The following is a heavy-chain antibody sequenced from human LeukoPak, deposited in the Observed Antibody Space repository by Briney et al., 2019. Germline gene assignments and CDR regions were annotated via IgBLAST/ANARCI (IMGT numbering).Heavy chain of an antibody. J-gene: IGHJ4*02. Sequence: GGSVRLSCAASGFTFSDYYMSWIRQAPGKGREGVSYISRIGSTIYYADSVKGRFTISRDNAKNSLYLQMNRLRAEDTAVYYCARAPSGQGYCSGGSCDRGVDDYWGQGTLVTVSS. CDR3: ARAPSGQGYCSGGSCDRGVDDY. CDR1: GFTFSDYY. CDR2: ISRIGSTI. D-gene: IGHD2-15*01. V-gene: IGHV3-11*04.